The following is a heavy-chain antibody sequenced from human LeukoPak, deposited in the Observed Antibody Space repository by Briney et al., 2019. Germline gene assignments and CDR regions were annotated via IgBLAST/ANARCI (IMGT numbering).Heavy chain of an antibody. CDR1: GFTFSSYW. J-gene: IGHJ4*02. V-gene: IGHV3-74*01. Sequence: GGSLRLSCAASGFTFSSYWMHWVRQAPGKGLVWVSRTLSDGSTTIYADSVKGRFTISGDNAKNSLYLQMNSLRAEDTAVYYCARDLNWETYWGQGTLVSVSS. CDR2: TLSDGSTT. D-gene: IGHD7-27*01. CDR3: ARDLNWETY.